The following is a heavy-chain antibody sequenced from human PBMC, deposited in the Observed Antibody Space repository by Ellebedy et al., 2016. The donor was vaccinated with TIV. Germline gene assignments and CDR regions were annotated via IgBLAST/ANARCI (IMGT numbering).Heavy chain of an antibody. D-gene: IGHD2-2*03. Sequence: PSETLSLTCTVSGGSISNSDYYWNWIRQAPGKGLEWVALISYDANNKYYADSVKGRFTISRYNSKNTLYLQMNTLRPEDTAVDYCAKVPVGFCNRPFCFYLDDWGQGTLVTVSS. J-gene: IGHJ4*02. CDR2: ISYDANNK. V-gene: IGHV3-30*18. CDR1: GGSISNSDYY. CDR3: AKVPVGFCNRPFCFYLDD.